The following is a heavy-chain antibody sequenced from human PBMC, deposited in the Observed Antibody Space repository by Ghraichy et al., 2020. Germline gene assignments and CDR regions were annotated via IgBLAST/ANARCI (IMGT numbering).Heavy chain of an antibody. CDR3: ARAPPLEVVPAAIVDNWFDP. V-gene: IGHV1-8*01. CDR1: GYTFTSYD. D-gene: IGHD2-2*02. J-gene: IGHJ5*02. CDR2: MNPNSGNT. Sequence: ASVKVSCKASGYTFTSYDINWVRQATGQGLEWMGWMNPNSGNTGYAQKFQGRVTMTRNTSISTAYMELSSLRSEDTAVYYCARAPPLEVVPAAIVDNWFDPWGQGTLVTVSS.